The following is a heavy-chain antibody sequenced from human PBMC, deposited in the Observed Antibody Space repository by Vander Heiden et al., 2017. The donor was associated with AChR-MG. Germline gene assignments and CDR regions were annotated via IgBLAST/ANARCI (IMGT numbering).Heavy chain of an antibody. CDR1: GFTFRTVW. V-gene: IGHV3-74*01. Sequence: EVPLVESGGGLVQPGGSLTLSVSATGFTFRTVWIPRVPQVPGKGLVWVSRTNGDGTLITYADSVKGRFTISRDNAKNTLYLQMNSLRAEDTAVYYCVRGLGDFWGQGTLVTVSS. J-gene: IGHJ4*02. CDR3: VRGLGDF. CDR2: TNGDGTLI.